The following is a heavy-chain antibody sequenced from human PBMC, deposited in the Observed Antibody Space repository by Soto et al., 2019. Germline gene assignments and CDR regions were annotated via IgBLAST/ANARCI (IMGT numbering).Heavy chain of an antibody. CDR2: IDNSGGIT. J-gene: IGHJ3*02. D-gene: IGHD2-2*01. V-gene: IGHV3-23*01. CDR1: GFTFSSYA. Sequence: PGGSLRLSCAASGFTFSSYAMTWVRQAPGKGLEWVSTIDNSGGITYYADSVKGRFTISRDNSKNTLYLQMNSLRAEDTAVYYCARDPDKNNIVVVPDVVDIWGQGTMVNVSS. CDR3: ARDPDKNNIVVVPDVVDI.